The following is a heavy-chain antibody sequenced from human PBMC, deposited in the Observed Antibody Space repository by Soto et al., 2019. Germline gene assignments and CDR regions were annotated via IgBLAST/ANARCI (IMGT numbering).Heavy chain of an antibody. CDR2: ISYEGSNK. CDR3: ASTAYERPSY. Sequence: QVQLVESGGGVVQPGRSLRLSCAVSGFTFSNYGMNWVRQAPGKGLEWVAVISYEGSNKYYADSVKGRFTISRDNSKNTPYLQMNSLRVADTAVYFCASTAYERPSYWGQGTLVTDSS. V-gene: IGHV3-30*03. J-gene: IGHJ4*02. D-gene: IGHD2-21*01. CDR1: GFTFSNYG.